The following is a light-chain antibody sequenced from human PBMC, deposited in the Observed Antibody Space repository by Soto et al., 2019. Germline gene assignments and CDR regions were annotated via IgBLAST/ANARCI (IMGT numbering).Light chain of an antibody. CDR1: QSISSY. J-gene: IGKJ4*01. CDR2: AAS. V-gene: IGKV1-39*01. CDR3: QQSYSSPLT. Sequence: DIQMTQSPSSLSASVGDRVTITFRASQSISSYLNWYQQKPGKAPELLIYAASSLQSGVPSRFSGSGSGTDFTLTISSLQPEDSAAYYCQQSYSSPLTFGGGTKVDIK.